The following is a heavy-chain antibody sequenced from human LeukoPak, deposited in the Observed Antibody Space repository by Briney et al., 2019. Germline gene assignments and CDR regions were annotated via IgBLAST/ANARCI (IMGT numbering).Heavy chain of an antibody. V-gene: IGHV1-69*05. CDR1: GGTFTSYA. D-gene: IGHD5/OR15-5a*01. J-gene: IGHJ4*02. CDR3: ARGKDPVYYFDY. CDR2: IIPIFGTA. Sequence: ASVTVSCKASGGTFTSYAISWVRQAPGQGQERMGGIIPIFGTANYAQKFQGRVTITTDESKTTAYMELSSLRSEDTAVYYCARGKDPVYYFDYWGQGTLVTVSS.